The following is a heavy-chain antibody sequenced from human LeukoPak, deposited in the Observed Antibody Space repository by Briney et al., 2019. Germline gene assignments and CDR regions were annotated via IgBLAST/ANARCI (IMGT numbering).Heavy chain of an antibody. CDR2: IYHSGTT. V-gene: IGHV4-38-2*02. Sequence: PSETQSLTCTVSGYSIGSGYYWGWIRQPPGKGLEWIGSIYHSGTTYYNPSLKSRVTISVDTSKNQFSLKLSSVTAADTAVYYCARLYYDFWSGYYQSWLDPWGQGTLVTVSS. CDR3: ARLYYDFWSGYYQSWLDP. CDR1: GYSIGSGYY. J-gene: IGHJ5*02. D-gene: IGHD3-3*01.